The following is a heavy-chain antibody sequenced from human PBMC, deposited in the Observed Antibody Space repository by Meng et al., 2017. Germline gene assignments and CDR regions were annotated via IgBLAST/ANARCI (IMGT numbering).Heavy chain of an antibody. CDR2: IYTGGST. CDR3: ARGSGGFDP. V-gene: IGHV3-66*01. CDR1: GFTFSNAW. D-gene: IGHD3-16*01. J-gene: IGHJ5*02. Sequence: EVQLVESGGGLVKPGGSLRLSCAASGFTFSNAWMSWVRQAPGKGLEWVSVIYTGGSTHYADSVKGRFTISRDNSKNTVYFQMNSLRAEDTAVYYCARGSGGFDPWGQGTLVTVSS.